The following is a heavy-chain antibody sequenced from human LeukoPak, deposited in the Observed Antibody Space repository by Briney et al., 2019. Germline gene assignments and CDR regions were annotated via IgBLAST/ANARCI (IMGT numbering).Heavy chain of an antibody. CDR3: ASGDYSGTKPDPNV. V-gene: IGHV1-2*02. D-gene: IGHD3-10*01. CDR1: GDTYSDYY. J-gene: IGHJ3*01. CDR2: ITPNSDDT. Sequence: GASVKVSCQTSGDTYSDYYIHWVRQAPGQGLEWMGCITPNSDDTDYAQKFQGRVTMTRDTSINTAYMEVTSLISDDTAVYYCASGDYSGTKPDPNVWGQGTMVTVSS.